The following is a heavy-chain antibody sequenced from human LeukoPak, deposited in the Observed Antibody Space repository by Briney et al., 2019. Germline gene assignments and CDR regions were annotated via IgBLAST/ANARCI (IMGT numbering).Heavy chain of an antibody. CDR1: GYSISTGYY. V-gene: IGHV4-38-2*02. J-gene: IGHJ5*02. Sequence: SETLSLTCTVSGYSISTGYYWDWIRQPPGKGLEWIGTFYHGGSTYYNPSLKSRVTISVDTSKNQFSLKLSSVTAADTAVYYCARDRAYYYDSSGPFRWFDPRGQGTLVTVSS. CDR3: ARDRAYYYDSSGPFRWFDP. CDR2: FYHGGST. D-gene: IGHD3-22*01.